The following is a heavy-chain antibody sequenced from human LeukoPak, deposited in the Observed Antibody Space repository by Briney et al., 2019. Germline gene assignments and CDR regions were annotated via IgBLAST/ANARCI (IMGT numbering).Heavy chain of an antibody. CDR1: GGSISSYY. D-gene: IGHD3-22*01. V-gene: IGHV4-59*01. CDR3: AREPYYYDSSGYSNAFDI. CDR2: IYYSGST. J-gene: IGHJ3*02. Sequence: SETLSLTCTVSGGSISSYYWSWVRQPPGKGLEWIGYIYYSGSTNYNPSLKSRVTISVDTSKNQFSLKLSSLTAADTAVYYCAREPYYYDSSGYSNAFDIWGQGTMVTVSS.